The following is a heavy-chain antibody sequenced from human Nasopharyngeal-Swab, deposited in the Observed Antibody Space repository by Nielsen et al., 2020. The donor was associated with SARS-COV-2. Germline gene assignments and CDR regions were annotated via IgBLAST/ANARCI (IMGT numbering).Heavy chain of an antibody. CDR2: ISYDGSNK. Sequence: GSLRLSCAASGFTFSSYGMHWVRQAPGKGLEWVAVISYDGSNKYYADSVKGRFTISRDNSKNTLYLQMNSLRAEDTAVYYCASLDYVWGSYRLGYYMDVWGKGTTVTVSS. J-gene: IGHJ6*03. CDR3: ASLDYVWGSYRLGYYMDV. CDR1: GFTFSSYG. D-gene: IGHD3-16*02. V-gene: IGHV3-30*03.